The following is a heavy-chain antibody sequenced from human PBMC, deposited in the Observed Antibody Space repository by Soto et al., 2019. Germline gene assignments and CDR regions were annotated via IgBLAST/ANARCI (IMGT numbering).Heavy chain of an antibody. CDR2: VFYSGST. Sequence: QVQLQESGPGLVKPLETLSLTCTVSGGSISAYYWSWLRQPPGKGLEWIGYVFYSGSTNHNPSLNSRVTMSVDTSKTQFSLSLTSVTAADTAVYYCATISSGDFWYFDLWGRGTLVTVSS. J-gene: IGHJ2*01. CDR3: ATISSGDFWYFDL. V-gene: IGHV4-59*08. D-gene: IGHD1-26*01. CDR1: GGSISAYY.